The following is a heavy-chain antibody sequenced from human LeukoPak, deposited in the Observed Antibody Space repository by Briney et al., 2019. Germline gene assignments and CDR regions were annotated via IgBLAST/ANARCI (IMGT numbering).Heavy chain of an antibody. CDR3: TRVNRDRSPAY. CDR2: ISTSSAHI. Sequence: PGGSLRLSCTASGFTFSSYSMNWVRQAPGKGLEWVSSISTSSAHIYYADSVKGRFTISRDNAKNSLYLQMNSLRAEDTAVYYCTRVNRDRSPAYWGQGTLVTVSS. J-gene: IGHJ4*02. CDR1: GFTFSSYS. V-gene: IGHV3-21*01. D-gene: IGHD1-14*01.